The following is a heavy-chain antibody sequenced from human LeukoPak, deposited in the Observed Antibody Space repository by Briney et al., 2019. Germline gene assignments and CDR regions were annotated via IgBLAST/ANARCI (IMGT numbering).Heavy chain of an antibody. CDR3: ARGRLGGLSHCFDY. CDR2: IIPIFGTA. V-gene: IGHV1-69*01. Sequence: SVKVSCKASGGTFSSYAISWVRQAPGQGLEWMGGIIPIFGTANYAQKFQGRVTITADESTSTAYMELSSLRSEDTAVYYCARGRLGGLSHCFDYWGQGTLVTVSS. CDR1: GGTFSSYA. D-gene: IGHD3-16*02. J-gene: IGHJ4*02.